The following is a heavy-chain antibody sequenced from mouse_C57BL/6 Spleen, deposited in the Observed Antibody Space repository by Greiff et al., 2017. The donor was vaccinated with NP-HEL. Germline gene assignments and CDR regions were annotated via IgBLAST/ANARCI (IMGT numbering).Heavy chain of an antibody. Sequence: EVQRVESGGGLVQPGGSLSLSCAASGFTFTDYYMSWVRQPPGKALEWLGFIRNKADGYTTEYSASVKGRFTISRDNSQSILYLQMNALRAEDSATYYCARSYYGSSHTYAMDYWGQGTSVTVSS. J-gene: IGHJ4*01. CDR3: ARSYYGSSHTYAMDY. D-gene: IGHD1-1*01. CDR1: GFTFTDYY. V-gene: IGHV7-3*01. CDR2: IRNKADGYTT.